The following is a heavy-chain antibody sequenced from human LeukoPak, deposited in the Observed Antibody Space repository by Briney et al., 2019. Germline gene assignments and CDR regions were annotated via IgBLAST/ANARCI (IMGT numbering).Heavy chain of an antibody. Sequence: GASVKVSRKASGYTFTSYDINWVRQATGQGLEWMGWMNPNSGNTGYAQKFQGRVTMTRNTSISTAYMELSSLRSEDTAVYYCARRRWIQLWLLVPKGAFDIWGQGTMVTVSS. V-gene: IGHV1-8*01. CDR1: GYTFTSYD. D-gene: IGHD5-18*01. J-gene: IGHJ3*02. CDR2: MNPNSGNT. CDR3: ARRRWIQLWLLVPKGAFDI.